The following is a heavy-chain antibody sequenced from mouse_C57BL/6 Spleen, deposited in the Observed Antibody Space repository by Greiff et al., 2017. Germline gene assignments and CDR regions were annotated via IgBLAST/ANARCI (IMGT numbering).Heavy chain of an antibody. CDR1: GFSLTSYG. D-gene: IGHD1-1*01. J-gene: IGHJ4*01. V-gene: IGHV2-6*03. CDR3: AREGYYNYYAMDY. CDR2: IRSDGST. Sequence: VQLQQSGPGLVAPSQSLSITCTVSGFSLTSYGVHWVRQPPGKGLEWLVVIRSDGSTTYNSALKSRLSISKDNSKSQVFLKMNSLQTDDTAMYYCAREGYYNYYAMDYWGQGTSVTVSS.